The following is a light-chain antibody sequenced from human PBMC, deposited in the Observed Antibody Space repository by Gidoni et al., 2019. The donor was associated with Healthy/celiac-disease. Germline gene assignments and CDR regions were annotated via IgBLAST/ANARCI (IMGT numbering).Light chain of an antibody. J-gene: IGKJ2*01. V-gene: IGKV3-20*01. CDR3: QQYGSSPPGYT. CDR2: CAS. Sequence: SYLAGYQQKPCQAPRLLIYCASSRATVIPDRFSGSGSWTDFTLTISRLEPEDFAVYYCQQYGSSPPGYTCGQGTKLEIK. CDR1: SY.